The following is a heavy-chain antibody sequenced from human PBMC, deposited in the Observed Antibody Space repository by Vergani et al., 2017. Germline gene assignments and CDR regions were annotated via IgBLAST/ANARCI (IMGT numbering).Heavy chain of an antibody. Sequence: QVQLQESGPGLVKPSQTLSLTCTVSGGSISSGGYYWGWIRQPPGKGLEWIGYIYYSGSTNYNPSLKSRVTIAVDTSKNQFSLKLSSVTAADTAVYYCARGGVEWEPPTDYWGQGTLVTVSS. V-gene: IGHV4-61*08. D-gene: IGHD1-26*01. J-gene: IGHJ4*02. CDR3: ARGGVEWEPPTDY. CDR1: GGSISSGGYY. CDR2: IYYSGST.